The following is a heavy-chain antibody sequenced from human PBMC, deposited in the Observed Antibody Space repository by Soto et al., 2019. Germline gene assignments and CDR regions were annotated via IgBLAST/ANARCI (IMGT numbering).Heavy chain of an antibody. J-gene: IGHJ3*02. CDR1: GGSISSYY. CDR2: IYYSGST. CDR3: ARGRGDAHTYYDFWSGREILAFDI. V-gene: IGHV4-59*01. D-gene: IGHD3-3*01. Sequence: SETLSLTCTVSGGSISSYYWSWIRQPPGKGLEWIGYIYYSGSTNYNPSLKSRVTISVDTSKNQFSLKLSSVTAADTAVYYCARGRGDAHTYYDFWSGREILAFDIWGQGTMVTVSS.